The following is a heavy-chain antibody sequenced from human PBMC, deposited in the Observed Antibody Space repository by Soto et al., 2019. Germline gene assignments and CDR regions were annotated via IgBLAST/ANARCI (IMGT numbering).Heavy chain of an antibody. D-gene: IGHD2-21*02. J-gene: IGHJ6*02. CDR2: IYYSGSI. Sequence: TSETLSLTCTVSGGSISSDIYHWTWIRQSPGKGLEWIGYIYYSGSIFYNPSFKSRVTISVDTSKNQFSLQLSSVTAADTAVYFCAREDDGGDRDYYGLDVWGQGTTVTAP. CDR3: AREDDGGDRDYYGLDV. V-gene: IGHV4-30-4*08. CDR1: GGSISSDIYH.